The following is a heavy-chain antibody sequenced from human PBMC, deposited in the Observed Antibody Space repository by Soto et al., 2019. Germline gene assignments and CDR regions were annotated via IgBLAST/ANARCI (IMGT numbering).Heavy chain of an antibody. D-gene: IGHD3-16*01. CDR2: ISSDGNNK. CDR3: ARGVSSNTYSPADY. CDR1: GFTFSSHA. J-gene: IGHJ4*02. V-gene: IGHV3-30-3*01. Sequence: QVQLVESGGGVVQPGRSLGLSCAASGFTFSSHAMHWVRQAPGKGLEWVAVISSDGNNKYYADSGRFTISRDNSKNTLSLQMNSLRDEDTAVYYCARGVSSNTYSPADYWGQGALVTVSS.